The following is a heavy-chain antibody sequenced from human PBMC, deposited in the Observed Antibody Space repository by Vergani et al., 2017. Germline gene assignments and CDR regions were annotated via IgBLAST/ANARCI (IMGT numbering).Heavy chain of an antibody. J-gene: IGHJ4*02. CDR2: ISSSSSTI. CDR3: AREIVHGYNYIDY. CDR1: GFIFSTYA. D-gene: IGHD5-24*01. V-gene: IGHV3-48*01. Sequence: EVQLLESGGDLVQPGGSLRLSCTASGFIFSTYAMSWVRQAPGKGLEWVSYISSSSSTIYYADSVKGRFTISRDNAKNSLYLQMNSLRAEDTAVYYCAREIVHGYNYIDYWGQGTLVTVSS.